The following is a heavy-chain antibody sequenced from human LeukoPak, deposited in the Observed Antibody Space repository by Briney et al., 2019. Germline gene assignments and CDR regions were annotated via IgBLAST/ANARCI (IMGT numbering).Heavy chain of an antibody. V-gene: IGHV3-21*01. CDR1: GFTFSSYS. CDR3: ARDLAPIVVVVAATGWWFDP. CDR2: ISSSSSYI. Sequence: GGSLRLSCAASGFTFSSYSMNWVRQAPGRGLEWVSSISSSSSYIYYADSVRHRFTISRDNANNSLYLQMNSLRAEDTAVYYCARDLAPIVVVVAATGWWFDPWRQGTLATDSS. D-gene: IGHD2-15*01. J-gene: IGHJ5*02.